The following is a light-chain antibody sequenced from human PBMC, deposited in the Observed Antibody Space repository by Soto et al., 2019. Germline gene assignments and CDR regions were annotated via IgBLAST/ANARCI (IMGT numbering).Light chain of an antibody. J-gene: IGLJ1*01. Sequence: QSVLTQPPSASGTPGQRVTISCSGSGSNIGSNTVNWYQHLPRAAPKLLIQSNNQRPSGVPDRFSGSQSGTSASLAISGLQSEDEADYYCAVWDDSLNGYVFGTGTKLTVL. V-gene: IGLV1-44*01. CDR1: GSNIGSNT. CDR2: SNN. CDR3: AVWDDSLNGYV.